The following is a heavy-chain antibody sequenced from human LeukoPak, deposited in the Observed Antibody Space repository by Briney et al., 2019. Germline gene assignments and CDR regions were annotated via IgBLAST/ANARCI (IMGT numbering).Heavy chain of an antibody. J-gene: IGHJ4*02. CDR2: ISNSGDTI. Sequence: GGSLRLSCAASGFTFSSDSMNWVRQAPGKGLEWVAYISNSGDTIYYADSVKGRFTISRDNAKDSLSLQMNSLRAEDTAVYYCAKVGGRDGYNHDFDYWGQGTLVTVSS. CDR3: AKVGGRDGYNHDFDY. CDR1: GFTFSSDS. V-gene: IGHV3-48*01. D-gene: IGHD5-24*01.